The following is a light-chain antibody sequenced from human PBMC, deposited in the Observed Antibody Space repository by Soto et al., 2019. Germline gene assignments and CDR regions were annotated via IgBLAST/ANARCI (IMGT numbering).Light chain of an antibody. Sequence: QSALTQPASVSGSPGQSIAFSCTGTSSDVGSYNSVSWYQQHPGKAPKLMIYEGSKRPSGVSDRFSGSKSGNTAYLTISGLQAEDEADYYCCSYAGNPYVFGTGTKVTVL. V-gene: IGLV2-23*01. CDR1: SSDVGSYNS. CDR2: EGS. CDR3: CSYAGNPYV. J-gene: IGLJ1*01.